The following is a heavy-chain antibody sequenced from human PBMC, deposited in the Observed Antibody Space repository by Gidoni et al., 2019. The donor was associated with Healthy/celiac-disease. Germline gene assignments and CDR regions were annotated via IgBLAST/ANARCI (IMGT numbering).Heavy chain of an antibody. CDR3: ARQVRGADTAMVSYFDY. V-gene: IGHV4-39*01. Sequence: QLQLQESGPGLVKPSETLSLTCTVSGGSISSSSYYWGWIRQPPGKGLEWIGSLYYSGSTYYNPSLKSRVTISVDTSKNQFSLKLSSVTAADTAVYYCARQVRGADTAMVSYFDYWGQGTLVTVSS. D-gene: IGHD5-18*01. J-gene: IGHJ4*02. CDR1: GGSISSSSYY. CDR2: LYYSGST.